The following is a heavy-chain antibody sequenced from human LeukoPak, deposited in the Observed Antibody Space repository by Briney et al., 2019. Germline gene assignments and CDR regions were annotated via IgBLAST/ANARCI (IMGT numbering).Heavy chain of an antibody. CDR1: GFTFSSYS. J-gene: IGHJ3*02. CDR2: ISSSSSTI. V-gene: IGHV3-48*01. CDR3: ARDPYGSGSYPDAFDI. D-gene: IGHD3-10*01. Sequence: GGSLRLSCAASGFTFSSYSMNWVRQAPGKGLEWVSYISSSSSTIYYADAVKGRFTISRDNAKNSLYLQMNSLRAEDTAVYYCARDPYGSGSYPDAFDIWGQGTMVTVSS.